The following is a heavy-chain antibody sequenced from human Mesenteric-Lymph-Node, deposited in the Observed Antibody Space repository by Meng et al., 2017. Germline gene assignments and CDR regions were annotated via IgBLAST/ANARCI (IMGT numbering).Heavy chain of an antibody. Sequence: QVHLQQWGAGLLKPSETLSLTCAVYGGSFSGYYWSWIRQPPGKGLEWIGEINHSGSTNYNPSLKSRVTISVDTSKNQFSLKLSSVTAADTAVYYCARGYGGNSLRYWGQGTLVTVSS. CDR2: INHSGST. J-gene: IGHJ4*02. CDR3: ARGYGGNSLRY. V-gene: IGHV4-34*01. CDR1: GGSFSGYY. D-gene: IGHD4-23*01.